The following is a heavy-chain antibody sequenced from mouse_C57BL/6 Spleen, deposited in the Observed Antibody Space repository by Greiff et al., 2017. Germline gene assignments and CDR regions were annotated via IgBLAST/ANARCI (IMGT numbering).Heavy chain of an antibody. CDR3: ARRDYYGSSYGYFDY. Sequence: VHVKQSGPELVKPGASVKISCKASGYSFTGYYMNWVKQSPEKSLEWIGEINPSTGGTTYNQKFKAKATLTVDKSSSTAYMQLKSLTSEDSAVYYCARRDYYGSSYGYFDYWGQGTTLTVSS. J-gene: IGHJ2*01. D-gene: IGHD1-1*01. CDR2: INPSTGGT. CDR1: GYSFTGYY. V-gene: IGHV1-42*01.